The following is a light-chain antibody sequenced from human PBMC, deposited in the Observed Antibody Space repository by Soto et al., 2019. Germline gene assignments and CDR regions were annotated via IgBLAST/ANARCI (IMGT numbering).Light chain of an antibody. CDR2: DAY. Sequence: EIVLTQSPATLSLSPGERATLSCRASQSVYSYLAWYQQKPGQPPRLLIYDAYNRATGIPARFSGSGSGTDFPLTISSLEPEDFAVYYCQQRNTWPLTFGGGTKVEIK. V-gene: IGKV3-11*01. J-gene: IGKJ4*01. CDR1: QSVYSY. CDR3: QQRNTWPLT.